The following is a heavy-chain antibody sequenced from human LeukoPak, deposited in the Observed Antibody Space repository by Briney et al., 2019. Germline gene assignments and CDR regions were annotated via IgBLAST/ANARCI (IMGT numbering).Heavy chain of an antibody. Sequence: PSETLSLTCTVSGGPLSSYYWSWIRQPPGKGLEWIGYIYYSGSTNYNPSLKSRVTISVDTSKNQFSLKLSSVTAADTAVYYCARGREYYYYMDVWGKGTTVTVSS. J-gene: IGHJ6*03. CDR3: ARGREYYYYMDV. V-gene: IGHV4-59*01. CDR1: GGPLSSYY. CDR2: IYYSGST.